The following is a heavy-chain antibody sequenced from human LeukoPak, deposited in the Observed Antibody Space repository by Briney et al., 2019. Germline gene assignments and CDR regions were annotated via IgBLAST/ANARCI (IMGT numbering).Heavy chain of an antibody. CDR1: GFTFSSYA. Sequence: GGSLRLSCAASGFTFSSYAMSWVRQAPGKGLEWVSAIRGSGGSTYYADSVKGRFTISRDNAKNSLYLQMNSLRAEDTAVYYCARAPTYYYDSSGYYYDYWGQGTLVTVSS. CDR2: IRGSGGST. D-gene: IGHD3-22*01. J-gene: IGHJ4*02. V-gene: IGHV3-23*01. CDR3: ARAPTYYYDSSGYYYDY.